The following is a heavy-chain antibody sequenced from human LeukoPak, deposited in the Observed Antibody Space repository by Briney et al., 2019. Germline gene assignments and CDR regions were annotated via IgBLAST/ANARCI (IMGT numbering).Heavy chain of an antibody. J-gene: IGHJ4*02. D-gene: IGHD6-19*01. CDR1: GFTFSTYG. V-gene: IGHV3-30*02. Sequence: GGSLRLSCAASGFTFSTYGMHWVRQAPGKGLGWVAFIRNDGSNKYYADSVKGRFTISRDNSKTTLYLQMNSLGAEDTAVYFCAKGSSLPVAGTLDYWGQGTLVIVSS. CDR2: IRNDGSNK. CDR3: AKGSSLPVAGTLDY.